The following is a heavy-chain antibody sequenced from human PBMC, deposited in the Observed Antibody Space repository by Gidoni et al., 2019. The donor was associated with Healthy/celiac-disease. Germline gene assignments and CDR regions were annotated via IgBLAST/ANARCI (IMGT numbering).Heavy chain of an antibody. J-gene: IGHJ6*02. Sequence: QVQLVQSGAEVRKPGSSVKVSCMASASPFSSSANLRVRQAPGQGLEWMGGIIPIFGTANYAQKFQGRVTITANESTGTAYMELSSLRSEDTAVDYCATTVTIFGVVSSVRYYGMDVWGQGTTVTVSS. D-gene: IGHD3-3*01. CDR2: IIPIFGTA. CDR1: ASPFSSSA. V-gene: IGHV1-69*01. CDR3: ATTVTIFGVVSSVRYYGMDV.